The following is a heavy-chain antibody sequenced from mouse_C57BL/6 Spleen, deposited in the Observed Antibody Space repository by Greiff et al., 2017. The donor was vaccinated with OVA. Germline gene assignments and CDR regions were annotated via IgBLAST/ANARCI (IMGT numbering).Heavy chain of an antibody. CDR1: GYTFTSYW. CDR3: QLGRGDY. D-gene: IGHD4-1*02. Sequence: QVQLQQSGAELVKPGASVKLSCKASGYTFTSYWMQWVKQRPGQGLEWIGEIDPSDSYTNYNQKFKGKATLTVDTSSSTAYMQLSSLTSEDSAVYYCQLGRGDYWGQGTSVTVSS. J-gene: IGHJ4*01. CDR2: IDPSDSYT. V-gene: IGHV1-50*01.